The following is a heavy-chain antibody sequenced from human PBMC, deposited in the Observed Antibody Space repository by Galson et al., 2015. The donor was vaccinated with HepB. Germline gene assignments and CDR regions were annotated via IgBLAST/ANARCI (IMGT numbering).Heavy chain of an antibody. J-gene: IGHJ6*02. CDR1: GFTFSSYA. Sequence: SLRLSCAASGFTFSSYAMHWVRQAPGKGLEWVAVISYDGSNKYYADSVKGRFTISRDNSKNTLYPQMNSLRAEDTAVYYCARDPRRSKWDPIPYYGMDVWGQGTTVTVSS. CDR3: ARDPRRSKWDPIPYYGMDV. D-gene: IGHD1-26*01. CDR2: ISYDGSNK. V-gene: IGHV3-30-3*01.